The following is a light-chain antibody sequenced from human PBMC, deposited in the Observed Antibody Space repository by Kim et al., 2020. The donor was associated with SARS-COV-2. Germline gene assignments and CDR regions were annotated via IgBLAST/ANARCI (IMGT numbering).Light chain of an antibody. J-gene: IGLJ3*02. Sequence: PGGTVTLTCDSSTGPVTSDHYPFWFQQKPGQAPRTLISNTNTKQSWTPARFSGSLLGGKAALTLSGAQAEDEAENYCLLSYRGARVFGGGTQLTVL. CDR1: TGPVTSDHY. CDR3: LLSYRGARV. CDR2: NTN. V-gene: IGLV7-46*01.